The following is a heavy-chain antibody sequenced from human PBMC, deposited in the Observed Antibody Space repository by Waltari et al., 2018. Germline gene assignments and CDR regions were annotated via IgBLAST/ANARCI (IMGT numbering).Heavy chain of an antibody. CDR2: IIPNLDIE. D-gene: IGHD3-10*01. CDR3: ARGAIGVGKYYYYMDV. Sequence: QVQLVQSGAEVKKPGSSVKVSCKPFGDTFNSYSISWVRQAPGQGLEWMGGIIPNLDIENYAQKFQGRVTITADESASTAYMELSSLRYEDTAVYYCARGAIGVGKYYYYMDVWGKGTTVTVSS. V-gene: IGHV1-69*04. J-gene: IGHJ6*03. CDR1: GDTFNSYS.